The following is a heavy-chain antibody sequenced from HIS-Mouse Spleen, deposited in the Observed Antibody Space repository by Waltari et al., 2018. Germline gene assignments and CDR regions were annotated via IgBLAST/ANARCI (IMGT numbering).Heavy chain of an antibody. J-gene: IGHJ4*02. Sequence: QVQLVESGGGVGQPGRSLRLSCGAPGFTFSSYGMHWVRQAPGKGLEWVAVISYDGSNKYYADSVKGRFTISRDNSKNTLYLQMNSLRAEDTAVYYCAKASSGWLDYWGQGTLVTVSS. D-gene: IGHD6-19*01. CDR1: GFTFSSYG. CDR2: ISYDGSNK. CDR3: AKASSGWLDY. V-gene: IGHV3-30*18.